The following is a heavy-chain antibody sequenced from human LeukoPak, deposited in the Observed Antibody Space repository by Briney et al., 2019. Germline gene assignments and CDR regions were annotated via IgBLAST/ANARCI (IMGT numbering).Heavy chain of an antibody. Sequence: GGSLRLSCAASGFTFSDYWMSWVRQAPGKGLEWVANMNQGGSEKYYVDSVKGRFIISRDNAKNSLYLQVNSLRAEDTAVYYCARAPSTGTTDYWGQGTLVTVSS. CDR1: GFTFSDYW. D-gene: IGHD1-7*01. V-gene: IGHV3-7*01. CDR2: MNQGGSEK. J-gene: IGHJ4*02. CDR3: ARAPSTGTTDY.